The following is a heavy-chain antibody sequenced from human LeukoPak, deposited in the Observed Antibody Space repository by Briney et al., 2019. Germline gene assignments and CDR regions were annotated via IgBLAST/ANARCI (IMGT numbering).Heavy chain of an antibody. CDR3: VRGRRLRKTMARGALFDP. V-gene: IGHV1-8*01. Sequence: ASVKVSCKASGYNFGSYDINWVRQAPGQGLEWMGWMNPYSGNRDFAPQFYGRFTMTSNSSRDTAYMELSSLTPEDTAVYYCVRGRRLRKTMARGALFDPWGQGTLVIVSS. D-gene: IGHD3-10*01. CDR1: GYNFGSYD. J-gene: IGHJ5*02. CDR2: MNPYSGNR.